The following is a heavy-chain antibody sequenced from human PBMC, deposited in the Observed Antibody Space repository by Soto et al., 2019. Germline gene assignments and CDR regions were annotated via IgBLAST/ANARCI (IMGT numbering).Heavy chain of an antibody. V-gene: IGHV4-59*01. J-gene: IGHJ4*02. CDR2: IYYSGST. Sequence: SETLSLTCTVSGGSISSYYWSWIRQPPGKGLEWIGYIYYSGSTNYNPSLKSRVTISVDTSKNQFSLKLSSVTAADTAVYYCARAPGYSYGQQGYFDYWGQGTLVTVSS. CDR1: GGSISSYY. CDR3: ARAPGYSYGQQGYFDY. D-gene: IGHD5-18*01.